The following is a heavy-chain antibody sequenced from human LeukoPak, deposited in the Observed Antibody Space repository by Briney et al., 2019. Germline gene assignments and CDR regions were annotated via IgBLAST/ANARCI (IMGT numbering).Heavy chain of an antibody. D-gene: IGHD6-6*01. CDR1: GFTFSSYA. CDR3: AKGGIMQSSSPGLQYFDL. J-gene: IGHJ2*01. CDR2: IGDSGGST. V-gene: IGHV3-23*01. Sequence: GGSLRLSCAASGFTFSSYAMSWVRQAPGKGLQWVSVIGDSGGSTYYADSVKGRFTISRDNSKNTLYLPMNSLRAEDTAVYYCAKGGIMQSSSPGLQYFDLWGRGTLVSVSS.